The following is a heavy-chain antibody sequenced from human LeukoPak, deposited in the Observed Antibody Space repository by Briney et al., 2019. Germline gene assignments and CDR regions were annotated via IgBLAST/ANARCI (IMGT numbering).Heavy chain of an antibody. CDR3: AKDQVGRIADDY. CDR2: ISGSGDNT. V-gene: IGHV3-23*01. D-gene: IGHD6-13*01. Sequence: GGSLRLSCAASGFTFSSYDMSWVRQAPGRGLEWVSSISGSGDNTYYADSMKGRFTISRDNSKNTVYLQMNSLRAEDTAVYYCAKDQVGRIADDYWGQGTLVTVSS. CDR1: GFTFSSYD. J-gene: IGHJ4*02.